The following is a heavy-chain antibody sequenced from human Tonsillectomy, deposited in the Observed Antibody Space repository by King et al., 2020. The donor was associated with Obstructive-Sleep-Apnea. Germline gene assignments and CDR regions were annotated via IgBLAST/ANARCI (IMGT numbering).Heavy chain of an antibody. CDR3: AKDGRIAAAGTGPYFDY. D-gene: IGHD6-13*01. Sequence: VQLVESGGGLIQPGRSLRLSCAASGFTFDDYAMHWVRQAPGKGLEWVSGITWNSGSIGYADSVKGRFTIPRDNAKNSLYLQMNTLRAEDTALYFCAKDGRIAAAGTGPYFDYWGQGALVTVSS. CDR2: ITWNSGSI. CDR1: GFTFDDYA. V-gene: IGHV3-9*01. J-gene: IGHJ4*02.